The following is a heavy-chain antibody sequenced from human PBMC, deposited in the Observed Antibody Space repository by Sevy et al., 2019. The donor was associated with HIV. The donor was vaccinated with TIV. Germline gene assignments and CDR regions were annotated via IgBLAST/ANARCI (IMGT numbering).Heavy chain of an antibody. V-gene: IGHV3-21*01. J-gene: IGHJ3*02. D-gene: IGHD5-18*01. CDR2: ISNSGTYI. CDR1: GFTFSNYI. Sequence: GGSLRLSCAASGFTFSNYIINWVRQAPGKGLEWVSSISNSGTYIYYGDSVKGRFTISRDNGKNSLYLQMNSLRAEDTAVYYCARYEEDTTLVNAFDIWGQGTMVTVSS. CDR3: ARYEEDTTLVNAFDI.